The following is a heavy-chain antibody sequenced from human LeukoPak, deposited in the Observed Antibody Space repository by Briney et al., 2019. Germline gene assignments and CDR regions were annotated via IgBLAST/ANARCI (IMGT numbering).Heavy chain of an antibody. Sequence: GGSLRLSCAASGFTFSSYAMSWVRQAPGKGLEWVSAISGSGGSTYYADSVKGRFTISRDNSKNTLYLQMSSLRAEDTAVYYCARDLTSYYDFWSGYSGFDYWGQGTLVTVSS. CDR1: GFTFSSYA. CDR2: ISGSGGST. V-gene: IGHV3-23*01. D-gene: IGHD3-3*01. CDR3: ARDLTSYYDFWSGYSGFDY. J-gene: IGHJ4*02.